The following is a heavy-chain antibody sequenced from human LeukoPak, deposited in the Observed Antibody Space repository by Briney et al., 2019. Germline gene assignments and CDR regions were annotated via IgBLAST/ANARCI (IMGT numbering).Heavy chain of an antibody. J-gene: IGHJ6*03. CDR3: ARVVVPAALTYYYYYMDV. Sequence: SETLSLTCAVSGGSISSSNWWNWVSQPPGRGLEWIGEIYHSGSTNYNPSLKSRVTISVDKSKSQFSLKLSSVTAADTAVYYCARVVVPAALTYYYYYMDVWGKGTTVTVSS. CDR1: GGSISSSNW. V-gene: IGHV4-4*02. D-gene: IGHD2-2*01. CDR2: IYHSGST.